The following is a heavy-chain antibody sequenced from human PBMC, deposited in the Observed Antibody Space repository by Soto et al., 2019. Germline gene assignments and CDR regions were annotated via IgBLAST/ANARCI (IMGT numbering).Heavy chain of an antibody. CDR3: ASSLLTPFDY. V-gene: IGHV3-74*01. D-gene: IGHD7-27*01. Sequence: HPGGSLRLSCASSGFTFNSYWIHWVRQAPGKGLVWVSRINSDGSSTFYADSVKGRFTISRDNAKNTLYLQMNSLRAEDTAVYYCASSLLTPFDYWGQGTLVTVSS. CDR1: GFTFNSYW. CDR2: INSDGSST. J-gene: IGHJ4*02.